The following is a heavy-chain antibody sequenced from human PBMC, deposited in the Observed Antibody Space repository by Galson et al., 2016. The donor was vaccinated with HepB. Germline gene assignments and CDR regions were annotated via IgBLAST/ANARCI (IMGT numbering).Heavy chain of an antibody. Sequence: QSGAEVKKPGESLKISCKGSGYSFTKYWVGWVRQMPGKGLEWMGIIYPGDADTKYSPSFQGHVTISADQSISTAYLQWSSLKASATAMYYCAGLDSGSSASRTKVAPWGQGTLVIVSS. V-gene: IGHV5-51*01. CDR3: AGLDSGSSASRTKVAP. CDR1: GYSFTKYW. J-gene: IGHJ5*02. CDR2: IYPGDADT. D-gene: IGHD6-13*01.